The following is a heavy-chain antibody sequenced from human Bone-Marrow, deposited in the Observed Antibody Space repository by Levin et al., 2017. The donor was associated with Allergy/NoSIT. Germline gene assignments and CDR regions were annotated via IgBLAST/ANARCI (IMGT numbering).Heavy chain of an antibody. CDR3: ATDEAAATGTSGARYRH. Sequence: KISCKVSGYSFTDYYMHWVQQAPGKGLQWVGHIDPEDGEAKYAEKFQGRVTMTADTSTDTAYMELSGLRSDDTAVYYCATDEAAATGTSGARYRHWGQGTLVTVSS. CDR2: IDPEDGEA. V-gene: IGHV1-69-2*01. CDR1: GYSFTDYY. D-gene: IGHD1-1*01. J-gene: IGHJ4*02.